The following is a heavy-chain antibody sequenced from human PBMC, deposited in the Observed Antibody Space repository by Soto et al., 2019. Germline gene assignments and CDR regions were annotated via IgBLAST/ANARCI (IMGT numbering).Heavy chain of an antibody. CDR2: IYTSGST. CDR1: GGSMGSFY. CDR3: ARDYGTWQGSYYYYGMDV. Sequence: QMQLQESGPGLVTPSETLSLTCTVLGGSMGSFYWSWIRQPAGKGLEWIGRIYTSGSTNFNPSLKSKLTMPVDTSQDQFSLKLSSVNATTTAVYYCARDYGTWQGSYYYYGMDVWGQGTTVTVSS. J-gene: IGHJ6*02. D-gene: IGHD3-16*01. V-gene: IGHV4-4*07.